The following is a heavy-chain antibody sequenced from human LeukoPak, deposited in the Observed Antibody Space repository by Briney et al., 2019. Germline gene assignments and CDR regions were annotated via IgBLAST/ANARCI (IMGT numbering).Heavy chain of an antibody. J-gene: IGHJ4*02. V-gene: IGHV1-69*04. CDR1: GFTFSSYA. CDR2: IIPILGIA. D-gene: IGHD2/OR15-2a*01. CDR3: ARDAPAFSETASFDY. Sequence: PGGSLRLSCAASGFTFSSYAISWVRQAPGQGLEWMGRIIPILGIANYAQKFQGRVTITADKSTSTAYMELSSLRSEDTAVYYCARDAPAFSETASFDYWGQGTLVTVSS.